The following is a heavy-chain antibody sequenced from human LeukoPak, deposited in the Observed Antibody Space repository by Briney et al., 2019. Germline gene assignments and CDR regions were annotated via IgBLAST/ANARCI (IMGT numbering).Heavy chain of an antibody. CDR3: ARGRNSGFDY. J-gene: IGHJ4*02. CDR2: TYYRSKFYN. CDR1: GDSSSTNSVA. V-gene: IGHV6-1*01. Sequence: SQTLSLTCAISGDSSSTNSVAWNWIRQSPSRGLEWLGRTYYRSKFYNDYAVSVKGRITINPDTSKNQFSLQLSSVTPEDTAVYYCARGRNSGFDYWGQGTLVTVSS. D-gene: IGHD6-19*01.